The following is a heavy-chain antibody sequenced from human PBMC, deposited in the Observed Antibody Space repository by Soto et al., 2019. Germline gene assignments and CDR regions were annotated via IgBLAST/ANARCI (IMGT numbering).Heavy chain of an antibody. CDR2: ISGSGDST. J-gene: IGHJ4*02. CDR3: AKETLGYCSSGSCRIDY. CDR1: GFTFSSYA. V-gene: IGHV3-23*01. D-gene: IGHD2-15*01. Sequence: EVQLLESGGGLVQPGGSLRLSCAASGFTFSSYAMSWVRQAPGKGLEWVSTISGSGDSTYHADSVRGRFTISRDNSKNTLYLQMNSLRAEDTAVYYCAKETLGYCSSGSCRIDYWGQGTLVTVSS.